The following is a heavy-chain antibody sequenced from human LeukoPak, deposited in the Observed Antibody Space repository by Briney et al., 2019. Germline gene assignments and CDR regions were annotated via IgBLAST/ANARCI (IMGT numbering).Heavy chain of an antibody. Sequence: GASVKVSCKVSGYTFTDHYMHWVRQAPGQGLEWMGRINPNSGGTNYAQKFQGRVTMTRDTSISTAYMELSRLRSDDTAVYYCARESGCGGDCYDSDYWGQGTLVTVSS. CDR3: ARESGCGGDCYDSDY. J-gene: IGHJ4*02. CDR2: INPNSGGT. D-gene: IGHD2-21*02. V-gene: IGHV1-2*06. CDR1: GYTFTDHY.